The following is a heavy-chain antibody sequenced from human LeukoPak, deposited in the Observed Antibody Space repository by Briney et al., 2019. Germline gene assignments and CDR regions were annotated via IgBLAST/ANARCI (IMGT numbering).Heavy chain of an antibody. Sequence: PGGSLRLSXAASGFTFSEYYMSWIRQAPGKGLEWVSYISSSGSTIYYADSVKGRFTISRDNAKNSLYLQMNSLRAEDTAVYYCARDTAMVHYYYYYYMDVWGKGTTVTVSS. V-gene: IGHV3-11*04. J-gene: IGHJ6*03. CDR1: GFTFSEYY. CDR3: ARDTAMVHYYYYYYMDV. D-gene: IGHD5-18*01. CDR2: ISSSGSTI.